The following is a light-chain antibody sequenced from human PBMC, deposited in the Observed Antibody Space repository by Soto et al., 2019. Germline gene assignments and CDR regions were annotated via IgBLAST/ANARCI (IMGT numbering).Light chain of an antibody. CDR2: DAS. CDR3: QQYGSSPLT. J-gene: IGKJ4*01. CDR1: QSVSSSY. Sequence: ETVMTRSPATLSVSPGERATLSCRASQSVSSSYLAWYQQKPGLAPRLLIYDASSRATGIPDRFSGSGSGTDFTLTISRLEPEDFAVYYCQQYGSSPLTFGGGTKVDIK. V-gene: IGKV3D-20*01.